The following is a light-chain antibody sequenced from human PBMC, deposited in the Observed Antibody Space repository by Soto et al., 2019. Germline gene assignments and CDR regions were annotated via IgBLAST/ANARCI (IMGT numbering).Light chain of an antibody. V-gene: IGKV1-9*01. Sequence: IQLTQSPSSLSASGGDRVSITCLSSQGISSYLLWYQQKPGKAPKLLIHAASILQSGVPSRFSGSGSGTDFTLSISSLQPEDFATYYCQQLDSFPRTFGGGTKVDIK. J-gene: IGKJ4*01. CDR1: QGISSY. CDR2: AAS. CDR3: QQLDSFPRT.